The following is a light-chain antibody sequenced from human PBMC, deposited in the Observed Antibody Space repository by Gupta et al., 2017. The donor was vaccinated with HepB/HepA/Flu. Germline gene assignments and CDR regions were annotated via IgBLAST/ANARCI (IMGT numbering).Light chain of an antibody. Sequence: DIQMTQSPSSLSASVGDRVTITCRANQSISNYLNWYQQKPGKASKVLLYVTSSLKSGVPSRFSGSGSYTDFTLTISSLQPEDFATYHCQQTYSSFSTFGQGTKVEIK. CDR1: QSISNY. V-gene: IGKV1-39*01. J-gene: IGKJ1*01. CDR2: VTS. CDR3: QQTYSSFST.